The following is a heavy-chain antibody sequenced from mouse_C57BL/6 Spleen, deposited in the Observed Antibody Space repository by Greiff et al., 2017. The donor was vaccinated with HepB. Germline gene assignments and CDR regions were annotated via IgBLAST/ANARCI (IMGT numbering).Heavy chain of an antibody. CDR1: GYTFTDYE. CDR3: TRSLTHFDY. CDR2: IDPETGGT. V-gene: IGHV1-15*01. D-gene: IGHD6-1*01. J-gene: IGHJ2*01. Sequence: QVQLQQSGAELVRPGASVTLSCKASGYTFTDYEMHWVKQTPVHGLEWIGAIDPETGGTAYNQKFKGKAILTADKSSSTAYMELRSLTSEDSAVYYCTRSLTHFDYWGQGTTLTVSS.